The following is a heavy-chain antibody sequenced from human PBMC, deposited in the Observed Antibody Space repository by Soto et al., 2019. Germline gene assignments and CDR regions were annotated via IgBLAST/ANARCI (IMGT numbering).Heavy chain of an antibody. V-gene: IGHV1-18*01. D-gene: IGHD3-22*01. CDR2: ISAYNGNT. Sequence: ASVKVSCTASGYSFTSYGISWVRQAPEQGLEWMGWISAYNGNTNYAQKLQGRVTMTTDTSTSTAYMELRSLRSDDTAVYYCAGATNYYDSSGYYDYWGQGTLVTVSS. CDR1: GYSFTSYG. CDR3: AGATNYYDSSGYYDY. J-gene: IGHJ4*02.